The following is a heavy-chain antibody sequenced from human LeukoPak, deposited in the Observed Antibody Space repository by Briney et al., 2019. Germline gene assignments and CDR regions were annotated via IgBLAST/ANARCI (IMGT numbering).Heavy chain of an antibody. Sequence: SETLTLTCTVSGGSISSYYWGWIRQPPGKGLEWIGYIYYSGSTNYNPSLKSRVTISVDTSKNQFSLKLSSVTAADTAVYFCARQHSSGRQLAYWGQGTLVTVSS. CDR1: GGSISSYY. J-gene: IGHJ4*02. V-gene: IGHV4-59*01. CDR2: IYYSGST. CDR3: ARQHSSGRQLAY. D-gene: IGHD6-19*01.